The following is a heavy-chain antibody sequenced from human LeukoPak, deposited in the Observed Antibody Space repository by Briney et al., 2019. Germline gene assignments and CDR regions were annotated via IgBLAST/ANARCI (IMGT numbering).Heavy chain of an antibody. V-gene: IGHV3-23*01. CDR2: ISGSGSTT. J-gene: IGHJ3*01. CDR3: AKHHYDTFNV. Sequence: GSLRLSCAASGFTFSSYAMSWVRQTPGKGLEWVSTISGSGSTTYYADSVKGRFTLSRDISKNTLYLQMNSLRAEDTAIYYCAKHHYDTFNVWGQGTMVTVSS. CDR1: GFTFSSYA.